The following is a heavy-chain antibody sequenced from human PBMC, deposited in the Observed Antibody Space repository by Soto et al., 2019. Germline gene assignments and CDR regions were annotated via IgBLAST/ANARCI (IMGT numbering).Heavy chain of an antibody. V-gene: IGHV3-30*18. CDR1: GFTFSSYA. CDR3: AKDFLDRPSSDWCMRRFFYYMDV. D-gene: IGHD6-13*01. CDR2: ISYDGVNK. J-gene: IGHJ6*03. Sequence: QMQLVGSGGGVVQPGRSLRLSCDASGFTFSSYAMHWVRQTPGKGLEWVAVISYDGVNKYYADSVKGRFTVSRDNSKSTGYLQMDNLRGEDTAAYYCAKDFLDRPSSDWCMRRFFYYMDVWGKGTAVIVSS.